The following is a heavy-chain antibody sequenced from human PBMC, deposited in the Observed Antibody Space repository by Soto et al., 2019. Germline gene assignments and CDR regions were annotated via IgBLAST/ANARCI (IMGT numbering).Heavy chain of an antibody. D-gene: IGHD6-13*01. Sequence: PSETLSLTCAVYGGSFSGYYWSWIRQPPGKGLEWIGEINHSGSTNYNPSLKSRVTISVDTSKNQFSLKLSSVTAADTAVYYCARGQQQQQLVFGCYFDYWGQGTLVTVSS. CDR3: ARGQQQQQLVFGCYFDY. CDR1: GGSFSGYY. CDR2: INHSGST. J-gene: IGHJ4*02. V-gene: IGHV4-34*01.